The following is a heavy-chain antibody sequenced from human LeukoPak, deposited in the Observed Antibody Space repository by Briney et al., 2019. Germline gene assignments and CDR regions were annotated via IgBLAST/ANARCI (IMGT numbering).Heavy chain of an antibody. CDR3: ARGRGGGGSSNNWFDP. Sequence: SETLSLTCTISGGSISSYYWSWIRQPPGKGLEWIGYIYYSGTTNYNPSLKSRVTISVDTSKNQFSLNLISVTAADTAVYFCARGRGGGGSSNNWFDPWGQGTLVTVSS. D-gene: IGHD2-15*01. V-gene: IGHV4-59*12. CDR2: IYYSGTT. CDR1: GGSISSYY. J-gene: IGHJ5*02.